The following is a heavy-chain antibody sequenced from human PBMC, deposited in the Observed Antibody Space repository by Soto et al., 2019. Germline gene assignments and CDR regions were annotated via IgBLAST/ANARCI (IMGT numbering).Heavy chain of an antibody. Sequence: KVSCNASGYTFTGYYMHWVRQAPGKGLEWVSAISGSGGSTYYADSVKGRFTISRDNSKNTLYLQMNSLRAEDTAVYYCAKVAKGVFYWGQGTLVTVSS. CDR1: GYTFTGYY. J-gene: IGHJ4*02. CDR3: AKVAKGVFY. V-gene: IGHV3-23*01. D-gene: IGHD2-8*01. CDR2: ISGSGGST.